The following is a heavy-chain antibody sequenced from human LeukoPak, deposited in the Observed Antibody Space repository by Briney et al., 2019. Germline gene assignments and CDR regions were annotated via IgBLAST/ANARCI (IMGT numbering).Heavy chain of an antibody. D-gene: IGHD3-10*01. CDR2: INPSGGST. V-gene: IGHV1-46*01. CDR1: GYTFTSYY. J-gene: IGHJ5*02. Sequence: ASVKVSCKASGYTFTSYYMHWVRQAPGQGLERMGIINPSGGSTSYAQKFQGRVTMTRDTSTSTVYMELSSLRSEDTAVYYCAREVPPNPVSGRTRQINWFDPWGQGTLVTVSS. CDR3: AREVPPNPVSGRTRQINWFDP.